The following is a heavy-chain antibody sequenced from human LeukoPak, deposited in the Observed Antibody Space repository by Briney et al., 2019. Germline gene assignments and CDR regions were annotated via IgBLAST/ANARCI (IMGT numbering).Heavy chain of an antibody. J-gene: IGHJ5*01. CDR3: ARVGSHRNSGYDS. CDR1: GFTFSSYS. CDR2: ISSTATI. Sequence: GGSLRLSCAASGFTFSSYSMNWVRQAPGKGLEWVSYISSTATIYYADFLKGRFTISRDNAKNSLYLQMNSLRAEDTAVYYCARVGSHRNSGYDSWGQGTLVTVSS. D-gene: IGHD5-12*01. V-gene: IGHV3-48*04.